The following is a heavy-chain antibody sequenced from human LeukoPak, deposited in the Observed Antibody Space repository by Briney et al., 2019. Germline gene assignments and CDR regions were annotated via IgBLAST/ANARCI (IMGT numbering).Heavy chain of an antibody. D-gene: IGHD3-22*01. CDR2: ISADGDST. V-gene: IGHV3-43*02. CDR1: GFSFDDYA. CDR3: AKDQAPYYYATTGYPDY. J-gene: IGHJ4*02. Sequence: PGGSLGLSCAAAGFSFDDYAMYWVRQAPGKGLQWVSVISADGDSTYYADSVTGRFTISRDNSKNSLYLQMNSLRSEDTAFYYCAKDQAPYYYATTGYPDYWGQGTLVTVSS.